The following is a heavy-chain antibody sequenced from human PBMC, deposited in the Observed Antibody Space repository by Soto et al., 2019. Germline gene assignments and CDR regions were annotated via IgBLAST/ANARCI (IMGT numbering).Heavy chain of an antibody. CDR2: IIPILGIA. Sequence: QVQLVQSGAEVKKPGSSVKVSCKASGGTFSSYTISWVRQAPGQGLEWMGRIIPILGIANYAQKFQGRVTITADKSTRPAYMELSSLRSEDTAVYYCARDGYSRDPWGQGTLVTVSS. CDR3: ARDGYSRDP. V-gene: IGHV1-69*08. J-gene: IGHJ5*02. CDR1: GGTFSSYT. D-gene: IGHD6-13*01.